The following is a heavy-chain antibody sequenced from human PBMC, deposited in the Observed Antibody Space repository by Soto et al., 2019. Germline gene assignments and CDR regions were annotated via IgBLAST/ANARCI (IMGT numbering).Heavy chain of an antibody. D-gene: IGHD3-22*01. J-gene: IGHJ6*02. Sequence: QVQLVQSGAEVKKPGASVKVSCKASGYTFTSYYMHWVRQAPGQGLEWMGIINPSGGSTSYAQKFQGRVTMTRDTSTSTVDMELSSLRSEDTAVYYCARDFKYYDSSGYSNPPLYGMDVWGQGTTVTVSS. CDR3: ARDFKYYDSSGYSNPPLYGMDV. V-gene: IGHV1-46*01. CDR1: GYTFTSYY. CDR2: INPSGGST.